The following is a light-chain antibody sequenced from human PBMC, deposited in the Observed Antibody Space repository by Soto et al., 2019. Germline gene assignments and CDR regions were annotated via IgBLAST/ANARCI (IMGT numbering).Light chain of an antibody. CDR1: SSDVGSYNL. J-gene: IGLJ1*01. Sequence: QAVLTQPASVSGSPGQSFTISCTGTSSDVGSYNLVSWYQQHPGKAPKLMIYEGSKRPSGVSNRFSGSKSGNTASLTNSGLQAEHEADYYCCSYAGSSTFLYVFGTGTKVTVL. CDR2: EGS. CDR3: CSYAGSSTFLYV. V-gene: IGLV2-23*03.